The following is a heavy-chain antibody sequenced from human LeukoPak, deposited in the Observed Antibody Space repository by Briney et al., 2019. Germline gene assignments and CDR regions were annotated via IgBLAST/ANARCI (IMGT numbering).Heavy chain of an antibody. Sequence: ASVKVSCKASGYTFTTYYIHWVRQAPGQGLEWVGIINPSGGSPTYAQKFQGRVTMTRDTSTSTVHMELSGLRSEDTAVYYCARDQEGFDYWGQGTLVTVSS. CDR3: ARDQEGFDY. CDR2: INPSGGSP. CDR1: GYTFTTYY. V-gene: IGHV1-46*01. J-gene: IGHJ4*02.